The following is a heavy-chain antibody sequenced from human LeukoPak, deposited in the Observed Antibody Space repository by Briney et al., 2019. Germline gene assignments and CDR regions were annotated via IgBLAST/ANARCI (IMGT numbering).Heavy chain of an antibody. CDR3: ARDPGRGFDY. D-gene: IGHD1-26*01. V-gene: IGHV3-7*01. J-gene: IGHJ4*02. CDR1: GFTFSSSW. Sequence: PGGSLRLSCAASGFTFSSSWMTWVRQAPGKGLEWVASIKDDGRDKYYVDSVKGRFTIPRDNAKNSAFLQMNSLRAEDTAVYYCARDPGRGFDYWGQGALVTVSS. CDR2: IKDDGRDK.